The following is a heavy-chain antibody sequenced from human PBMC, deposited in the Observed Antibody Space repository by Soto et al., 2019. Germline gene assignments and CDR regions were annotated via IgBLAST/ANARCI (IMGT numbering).Heavy chain of an antibody. J-gene: IGHJ6*02. CDR3: ASRSFSSSFETYGMDV. Sequence: PSETLSLTCPVSGGPISSRSYFWGWIRQPPGKGLEWIGSMYYSGGGNYNPSLKSRVTISVDTSRNQFSLRLISVTAADTGVYYCASRSFSSSFETYGMDVWGQGTKVTVSS. CDR1: GGPISSRSYF. CDR2: MYYSGGG. V-gene: IGHV4-39*01. D-gene: IGHD6-13*01.